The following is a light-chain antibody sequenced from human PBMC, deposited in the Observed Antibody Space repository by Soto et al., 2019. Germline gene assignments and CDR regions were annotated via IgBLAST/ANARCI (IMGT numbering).Light chain of an antibody. V-gene: IGLV1-47*01. CDR2: RNN. CDR1: SSNIGSDY. CDR3: AAWDDSLSGRV. J-gene: IGLJ3*02. Sequence: QSVLTQPPSVSGTPGQRVTISCSGSSSNIGSDYVYWFQQLPGTAPKVLIYRNNQRPSAVPERFSGSKSGTSASLAISGLRSEDEADYYCAAWDDSLSGRVFGGWTKLTVL.